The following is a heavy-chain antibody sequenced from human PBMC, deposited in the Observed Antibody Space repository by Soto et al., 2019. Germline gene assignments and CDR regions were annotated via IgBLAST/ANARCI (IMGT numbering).Heavy chain of an antibody. D-gene: IGHD6-19*01. CDR1: GFTFSNFD. CDR2: ISYDGSNI. Sequence: GGSLRLSCAASGFTFSNFDMNWVRQAPGKGLEWVALISYDGSNIYYADSVKGRFAISRDNSNNTLSLQMNSLRTEDTAVYYCAKDHFGPGSTGWYRLYYYYGMDVWGQGTTVTVSS. J-gene: IGHJ6*02. V-gene: IGHV3-30*18. CDR3: AKDHFGPGSTGWYRLYYYYGMDV.